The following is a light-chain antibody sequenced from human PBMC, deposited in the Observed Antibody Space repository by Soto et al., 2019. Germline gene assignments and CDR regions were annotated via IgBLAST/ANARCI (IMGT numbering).Light chain of an antibody. Sequence: DIGVYQTLATVSGSEGERVTITCGASQSISNRLAWYQQKPGTAPKVLIYHASTMQRGVTSSFSGTGSGIQFTLTISTLQPDDFSTYYGSQYNTYTFAQGTKVDI. CDR2: HAS. CDR1: QSISNR. CDR3: SQYNTYT. V-gene: IGKV1-5*01. J-gene: IGKJ1*01.